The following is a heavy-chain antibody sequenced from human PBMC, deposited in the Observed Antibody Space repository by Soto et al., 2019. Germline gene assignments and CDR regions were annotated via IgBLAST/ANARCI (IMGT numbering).Heavy chain of an antibody. D-gene: IGHD6-13*01. Sequence: LSLTCAVYGGSFSGYYWSWIRQPPGKGLEWIGEINHSGSTNYNPSLKSRVTISVDTSKNQFSLKLSSVTAADTAVYYCARRSQQQLVRGVNWFDPWGQGTLVTVSS. J-gene: IGHJ5*02. CDR2: INHSGST. CDR1: GGSFSGYY. V-gene: IGHV4-34*01. CDR3: ARRSQQQLVRGVNWFDP.